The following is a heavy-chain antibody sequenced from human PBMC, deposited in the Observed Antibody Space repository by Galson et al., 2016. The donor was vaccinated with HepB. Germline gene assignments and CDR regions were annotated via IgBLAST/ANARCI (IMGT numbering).Heavy chain of an antibody. CDR2: ISGYNGNT. J-gene: IGHJ6*03. Sequence: SVKVSCKGSGYTFGSYGISWVRQAPGQGLEWMGWISGYNGNTNYSQKLQGRFTMTTDTSTSTAYMELRSLRFDDTAVYYCARDWGFNMDVWGKGTTVTVSS. CDR1: GYTFGSYG. V-gene: IGHV1-18*01. D-gene: IGHD3-16*01. CDR3: ARDWGFNMDV.